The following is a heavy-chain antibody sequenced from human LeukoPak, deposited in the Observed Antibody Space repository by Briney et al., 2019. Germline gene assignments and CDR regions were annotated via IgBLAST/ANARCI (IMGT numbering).Heavy chain of an antibody. D-gene: IGHD6-13*01. J-gene: IGHJ6*04. Sequence: GGSLRLSCAASGFTFSSYWMSWVRQAPGKGLEWVANIKQDGSEKYYVDSVKGRFTISRDNAKNSLYLQMNSLRAEDTAVYYCARDQLAAAGTGLDVWGKGTTVTVSS. CDR2: IKQDGSEK. V-gene: IGHV3-7*01. CDR3: ARDQLAAAGTGLDV. CDR1: GFTFSSYW.